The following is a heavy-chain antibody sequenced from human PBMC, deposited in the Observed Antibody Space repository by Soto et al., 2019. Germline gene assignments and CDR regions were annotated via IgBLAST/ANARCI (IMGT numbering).Heavy chain of an antibody. V-gene: IGHV1-2*02. Sequence: ASVKVSGKVSGYTFTGHYIHWVRQAPEQGPEWMGEIGPESGATRYAQKFQGRVTMTMDMSITKVYMELSNLRPDDTAVYYCGRGRSGQIVVFYWGQGTPVTVSS. J-gene: IGHJ4*02. CDR3: GRGRSGQIVVFY. CDR1: GYTFTGHY. D-gene: IGHD5-12*01. CDR2: IGPESGAT.